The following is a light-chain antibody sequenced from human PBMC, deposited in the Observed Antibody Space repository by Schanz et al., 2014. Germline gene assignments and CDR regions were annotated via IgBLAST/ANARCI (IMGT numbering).Light chain of an antibody. J-gene: IGLJ3*02. Sequence: QSALTQPASVSGSPGQSITISCTGTSSDVGGYNYVSWYQQHPGKAPKLMIYDVNNRPSGVSNRFSGSKSGNTASLTISGLKGGAESVYYCSSYAGSNKEVFGGGPK. CDR1: SSDVGGYNY. CDR2: DVN. CDR3: SSYAGSNKEV. V-gene: IGLV2-14*03.